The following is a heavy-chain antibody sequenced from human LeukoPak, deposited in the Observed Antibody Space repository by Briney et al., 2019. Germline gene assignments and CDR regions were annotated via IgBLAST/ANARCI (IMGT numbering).Heavy chain of an antibody. CDR2: IYTSGST. Sequence: PSETLSLTCTVSGGSISSYYWSWIRQPAGKGLEWIGRIYTSGSTNYNPSLKSRVTMSIDTSKNQFSLKLSSVTAADTALYYCAREASPYTYFSSGMDVWGQGTTVTVSS. J-gene: IGHJ6*02. V-gene: IGHV4-4*07. CDR3: AREASPYTYFSSGMDV. D-gene: IGHD2/OR15-2a*01. CDR1: GGSISSYY.